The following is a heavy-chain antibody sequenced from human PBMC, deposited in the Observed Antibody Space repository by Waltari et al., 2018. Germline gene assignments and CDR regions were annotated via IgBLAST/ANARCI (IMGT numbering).Heavy chain of an antibody. CDR1: GGSISSGSYY. J-gene: IGHJ4*02. D-gene: IGHD3-22*01. CDR3: ARGLEYYDSSGYDDY. CDR2: IYTSGST. V-gene: IGHV4-61*09. Sequence: QVQLQESGPGLVKPSQTLSLTCTVSGGSISSGSYYWSWIRQPAGKGLEWIGYIYTSGSTNYNPSLKSRVTISVDTSKNQFSLKLSSVTAADTAVYYCARGLEYYDSSGYDDYWGQGTLVTVSS.